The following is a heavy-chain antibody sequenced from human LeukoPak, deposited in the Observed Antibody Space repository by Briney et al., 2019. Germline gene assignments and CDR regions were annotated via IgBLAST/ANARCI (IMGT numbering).Heavy chain of an antibody. Sequence: GGSLRLSCAASGFTFSSYSMNWVRQAPGKGLEWVSFISSSSSAIYYADSVKGRFTISRDNAKNSLYLQMNSLRAEDTAVYYCARDVDSGSYGDHWGQGTLVAVSS. J-gene: IGHJ4*02. D-gene: IGHD1-26*01. CDR3: ARDVDSGSYGDH. CDR1: GFTFSSYS. V-gene: IGHV3-48*04. CDR2: ISSSSSAI.